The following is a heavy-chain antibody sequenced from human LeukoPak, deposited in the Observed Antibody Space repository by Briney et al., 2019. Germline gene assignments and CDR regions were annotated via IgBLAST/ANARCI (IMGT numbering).Heavy chain of an antibody. CDR1: GFTFSSFD. D-gene: IGHD2-2*01. Sequence: GGSLRLSCAASGFTFSSFDMNWVRQAPGKGLEWVSTISTSSRYIYYRDSVKGRFTISRDDAKNSLYLQMNSLRVEDTAVYYCARADCSGSTCYLRRSWFDPWGQGTLVTVSS. J-gene: IGHJ5*02. CDR3: ARADCSGSTCYLRRSWFDP. V-gene: IGHV3-21*01. CDR2: ISTSSRYI.